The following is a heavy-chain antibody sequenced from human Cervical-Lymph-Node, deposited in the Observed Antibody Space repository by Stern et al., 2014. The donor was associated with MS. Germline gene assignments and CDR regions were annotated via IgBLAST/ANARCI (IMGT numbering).Heavy chain of an antibody. J-gene: IGHJ5*02. CDR1: GGSFSSKS. CDR2: VCTSYGTT. V-gene: IGHV1-69*01. Sequence: QMQLVQSGPEVKTPGSSVKVSCKASGGSFSSKSITWVRQAPGQGLEWMGVVCTSYGTTNSAQKLQGRVTVSADLDTHTASLELGGLRSEYAAIDDCSSENGGWSHRSGFDPWGQGTRVIVSS. D-gene: IGHD2-8*01. CDR3: SSENGGWSHRSGFDP.